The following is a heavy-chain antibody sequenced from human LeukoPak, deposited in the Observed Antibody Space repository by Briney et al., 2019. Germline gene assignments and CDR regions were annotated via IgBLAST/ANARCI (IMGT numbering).Heavy chain of an antibody. CDR1: GYTFTGYY. CDR2: INPNSGGT. J-gene: IGHJ1*01. V-gene: IGHV1-2*02. Sequence: ASVKVSCKASGYTFTGYYMHWVRQAPGQGLEWMGWINPNSGGTNYAQKFQGRVTMTRDTSISTAYIELSRLRSDDTAVYYCARTKDKTSESYYDFWSGYYGYFQHWGQGTLVTVSS. D-gene: IGHD3-3*01. CDR3: ARTKDKTSESYYDFWSGYYGYFQH.